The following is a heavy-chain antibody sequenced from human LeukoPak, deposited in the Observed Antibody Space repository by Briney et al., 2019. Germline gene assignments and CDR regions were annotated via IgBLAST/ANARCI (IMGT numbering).Heavy chain of an antibody. CDR2: INPNSGAT. CDR1: GYTFTGYY. CDR3: ARGRYSSSWYDYWYFDL. V-gene: IGHV1-2*04. J-gene: IGHJ2*01. D-gene: IGHD6-13*01. Sequence: GASVKVSCKASGYTFTGYYMHWVRQAPGQGLEWMGWINPNSGATNYAQKFQGWVTMTRDTSISTAYMELSRLRSDDTAVYYCARGRYSSSWYDYWYFDLWGRGTLVTVSS.